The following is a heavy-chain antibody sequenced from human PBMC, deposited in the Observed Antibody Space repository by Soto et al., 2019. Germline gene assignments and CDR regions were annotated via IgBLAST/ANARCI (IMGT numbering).Heavy chain of an antibody. CDR3: ARRNSGYDYYFDY. Sequence: GESVKVPWTGSGYSFTSYWIGCVRQMPGKGLEWMGIIYPGDSDTRYSPSFQGQVTISADKSISTAYLQWSSLKASDTAMYYCARRNSGYDYYFDYWGQGTLVTVSS. CDR1: GYSFTSYW. D-gene: IGHD5-12*01. J-gene: IGHJ4*02. V-gene: IGHV5-51*01. CDR2: IYPGDSDT.